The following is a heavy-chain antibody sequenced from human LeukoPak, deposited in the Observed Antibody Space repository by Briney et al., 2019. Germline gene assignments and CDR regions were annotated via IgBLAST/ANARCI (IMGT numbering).Heavy chain of an antibody. CDR2: IYYSGST. Sequence: LETLSLTCTVSGGSISSYYWSWIRQPPGKGLEWIGYIYYSGSTNYNPSLKSRVTISVDTSKNQFSLKLSSVTAADTAVYYCARGRDIVATTDFDYWGQGTLVTVSS. CDR1: GGSISSYY. J-gene: IGHJ4*02. V-gene: IGHV4-59*01. D-gene: IGHD5-12*01. CDR3: ARGRDIVATTDFDY.